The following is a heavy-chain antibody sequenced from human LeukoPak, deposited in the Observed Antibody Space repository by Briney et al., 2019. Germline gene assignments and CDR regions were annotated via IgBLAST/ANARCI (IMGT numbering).Heavy chain of an antibody. V-gene: IGHV3-7*04. D-gene: IGHD1-14*01. CDR3: ARARIDY. CDR1: GFTFGSYW. J-gene: IGHJ4*02. CDR2: IKGDGGEK. Sequence: GGSLRLSCAASGFTFGSYWMTWVRQAPGKGLEWVATIKGDGGEKYYVDSLRGRFTISRDNAKNSLYLQMTSLTVEDTAVYYCARARIDYWGQGTLVTVSS.